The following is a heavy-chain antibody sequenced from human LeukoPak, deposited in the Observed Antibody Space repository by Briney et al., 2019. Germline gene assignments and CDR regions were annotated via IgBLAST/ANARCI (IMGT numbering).Heavy chain of an antibody. J-gene: IGHJ6*03. Sequence: ASVKVSCKASGYTFTGYYMHWVRQAPGQGLEWMGWINPNSGGTNYAQKFQGSVTMTRDTSISTAYMELSRLRSDDTAVYYCARDTAIFGVANYYMDVWGKGTTVTVSS. CDR1: GYTFTGYY. D-gene: IGHD3-3*01. V-gene: IGHV1-2*02. CDR2: INPNSGGT. CDR3: ARDTAIFGVANYYMDV.